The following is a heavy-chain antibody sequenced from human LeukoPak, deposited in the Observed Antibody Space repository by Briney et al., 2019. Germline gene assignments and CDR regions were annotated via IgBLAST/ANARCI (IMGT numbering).Heavy chain of an antibody. CDR1: GGSISSGGYY. V-gene: IGHV4-31*03. CDR2: IYYSGST. J-gene: IGHJ5*02. D-gene: IGHD4-17*01. CDR3: ARDRSTVTTGTYNWFDP. Sequence: SETLSLTCTVSGGSISSGGYYWSWIRQHPGKGLEWIGYIYYSGSTYYNPSLKSRVTISVDTSKNQFSLKLSSVTAADTAVYYCARDRSTVTTGTYNWFDPWGQGALVTVSS.